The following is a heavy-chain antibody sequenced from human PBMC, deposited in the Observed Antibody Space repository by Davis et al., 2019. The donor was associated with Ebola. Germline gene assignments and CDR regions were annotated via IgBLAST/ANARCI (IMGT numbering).Heavy chain of an antibody. V-gene: IGHV3-23*01. CDR1: GFTYSNYA. CDR3: ARLVGEYYFDY. J-gene: IGHJ4*02. CDR2: ISGSGATT. D-gene: IGHD2-2*01. Sequence: GESLKISCAASGFTYSNYAMSWVRQAPGKGLAWVSAISGSGATTYYADSVKGRFTISRDKSKNTLYLQMNSLRADDTAVYYCARLVGEYYFDYWGQGTLVTFSS.